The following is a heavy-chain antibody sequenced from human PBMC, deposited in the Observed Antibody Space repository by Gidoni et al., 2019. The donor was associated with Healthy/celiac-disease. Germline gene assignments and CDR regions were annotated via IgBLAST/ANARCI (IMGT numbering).Heavy chain of an antibody. Sequence: QVQLVQSGAEVKKPGASVKVSCKASGYTFTSYGISWVRQAPGQGLEWMGWISAYNGNTNYAQKLQGRVTMTTDTSTSTAYMELRSLRSDDTAVYYCARDPTPKYDILTGRGRAGMDVWGQGTTVTVSS. J-gene: IGHJ6*02. CDR3: ARDPTPKYDILTGRGRAGMDV. V-gene: IGHV1-18*01. CDR1: GYTFTSYG. D-gene: IGHD3-9*01. CDR2: ISAYNGNT.